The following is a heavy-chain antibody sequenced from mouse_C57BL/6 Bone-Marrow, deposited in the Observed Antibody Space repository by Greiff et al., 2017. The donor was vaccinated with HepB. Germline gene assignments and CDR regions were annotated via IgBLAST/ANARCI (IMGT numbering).Heavy chain of an antibody. D-gene: IGHD4-1*01. J-gene: IGHJ3*01. CDR2: ISSGGDYI. Sequence: EVQRVESGEGLVKPGGSLKLSCAASGFTLSSYAMSWVRQTPEKRLEWVAYISSGGDYIYYADTVKGRFTISRDNARNTLYMQMSSLKSEDTAMYYCTREDWDEAYWGQGTLVTVSA. V-gene: IGHV5-9-1*02. CDR3: TREDWDEAY. CDR1: GFTLSSYA.